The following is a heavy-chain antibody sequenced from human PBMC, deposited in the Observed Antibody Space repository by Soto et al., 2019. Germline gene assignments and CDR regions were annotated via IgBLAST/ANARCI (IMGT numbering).Heavy chain of an antibody. CDR1: GYTFTSYA. CDR3: VKGAGTLGYYYGMDV. CDR2: INAGNGNT. V-gene: IGHV1-3*01. D-gene: IGHD6-13*01. J-gene: IGHJ6*02. Sequence: ASVKVSCKASGYTFTSYAMHWVRQAPGQRLEWMGRINAGNGNTKYSQKFQGRVTITRDTSASTAYMELSSLRSEDTAVYYCVKGAGTLGYYYGMDVWGQGTTVTVSS.